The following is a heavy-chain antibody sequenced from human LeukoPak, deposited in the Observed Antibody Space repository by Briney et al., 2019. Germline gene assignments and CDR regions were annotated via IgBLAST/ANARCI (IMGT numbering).Heavy chain of an antibody. Sequence: GGSLRLSCAASGFTFSSYSMNWVRQAPGKGLEWVSSISSSSSYIYYADSVKGRFTISRDNAKNSLYLQMNSLRAEDTAVYYCARDRGQQLRTTFDYWGQGTLVTVPS. J-gene: IGHJ4*02. D-gene: IGHD6-13*01. V-gene: IGHV3-21*01. CDR2: ISSSSSYI. CDR1: GFTFSSYS. CDR3: ARDRGQQLRTTFDY.